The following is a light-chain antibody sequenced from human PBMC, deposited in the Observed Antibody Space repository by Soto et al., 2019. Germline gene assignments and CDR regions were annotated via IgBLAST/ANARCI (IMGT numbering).Light chain of an antibody. CDR2: GAS. J-gene: IGKJ1*01. Sequence: VVWQSPGTVSLTQGERATLSCRASQSVSSSYLAWYHQKPGQAPRLLIFGASSRATGIPDRFSGSGSGTDFTLTIIRLEPEDFAVYYCPQYGGSSWTFGQRTKV. CDR3: PQYGGSSWT. V-gene: IGKV3-20*01. CDR1: QSVSSSY.